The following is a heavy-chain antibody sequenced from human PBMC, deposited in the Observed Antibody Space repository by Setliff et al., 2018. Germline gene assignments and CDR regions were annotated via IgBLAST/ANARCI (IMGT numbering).Heavy chain of an antibody. J-gene: IGHJ5*02. CDR1: ADSISSSYDY. CDR3: ARAGPTVTFFRVLVISWWDP. V-gene: IGHV4-39*01. Sequence: PSETLSLTCNVSADSISSSYDYWAWIRQPPGKGLEWIGSIYNSGSTYYNPSLKSRVSISVDTSKNQFSLKLSSVTAADTATYYCARAGPTVTFFRVLVISWWDPWGQGSLVTVSS. CDR2: IYNSGST. D-gene: IGHD3-3*01.